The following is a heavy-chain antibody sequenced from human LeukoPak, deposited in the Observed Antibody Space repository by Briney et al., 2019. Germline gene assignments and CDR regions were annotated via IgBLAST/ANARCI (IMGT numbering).Heavy chain of an antibody. D-gene: IGHD6-6*01. CDR1: GFTVSSNN. Sequence: PGRSLRLSCAASGFTVSSNNMNWVRQAPGKGLEWVSSITSSSSYIYYADSVKGRFTISRDNAKNSLYLQMNSLRAEDTAVYYCARSYSSSRGTFDYWGQGTLVTVSS. CDR2: ITSSSSYI. J-gene: IGHJ4*02. V-gene: IGHV3-21*01. CDR3: ARSYSSSRGTFDY.